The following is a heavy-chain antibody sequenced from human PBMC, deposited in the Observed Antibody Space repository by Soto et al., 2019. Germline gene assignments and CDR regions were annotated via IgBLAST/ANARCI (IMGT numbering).Heavy chain of an antibody. J-gene: IGHJ4*02. CDR1: GVTVSSNY. D-gene: IGHD5-18*01. V-gene: IGHV3-66*04. CDR3: ARHGYNYGGGYFDY. CDR2: IYSGGST. Sequence: GGSLRLSCAASGVTVSSNYMSWVRQAPGKGLEWVSVIYSGGSTCYADPVKGRFTISRDNSKNTLYLQMNSLRAEDTAVYYCARHGYNYGGGYFDYWGQGTLVTVSS.